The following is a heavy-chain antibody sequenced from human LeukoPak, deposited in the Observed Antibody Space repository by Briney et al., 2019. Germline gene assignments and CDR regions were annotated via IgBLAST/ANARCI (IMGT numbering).Heavy chain of an antibody. V-gene: IGHV1-18*01. CDR1: GYTFTSYG. CDR3: ARRHYYDSSGYGYYFDY. J-gene: IGHJ4*02. CDR2: ISAYNGNT. Sequence: ASVKVSCKASGYTFTSYGISWVRQAPGQGLEWMGRISAYNGNTNYAQKLQGRVTMTTDTSTSTAYMELRSLRSDDTAVYYCARRHYYDSSGYGYYFDYWGQGTLVTVSS. D-gene: IGHD3-22*01.